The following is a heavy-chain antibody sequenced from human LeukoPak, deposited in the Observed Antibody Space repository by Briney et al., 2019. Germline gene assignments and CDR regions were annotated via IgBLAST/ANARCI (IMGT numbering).Heavy chain of an antibody. CDR3: ARGGSSWGDY. Sequence: GGSLRLSCAASGFTFSRYWMNWVRQAPGKGLEWVANIKVDGSEKNYVDSVKGRFTISRDNAKNSLYLQMNSLRAEDTAVYYCARGGSSWGDYWGQGTLVTVSS. CDR1: GFTFSRYW. J-gene: IGHJ4*02. V-gene: IGHV3-7*03. D-gene: IGHD6-13*01. CDR2: IKVDGSEK.